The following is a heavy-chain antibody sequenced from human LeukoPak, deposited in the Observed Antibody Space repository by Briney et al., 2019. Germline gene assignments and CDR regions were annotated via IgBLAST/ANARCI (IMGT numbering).Heavy chain of an antibody. D-gene: IGHD7-27*01. Sequence: ASGKVSCKVSGYTFTDYYMHWVQQAPGKGLEWMGLVDPEDGETIYAEKFQGRVTITADTSTDTAYMELSSLRSEDTAVYYCATVGRWGSRVDYWGQGTLVTVSS. J-gene: IGHJ4*02. CDR3: ATVGRWGSRVDY. CDR2: VDPEDGET. CDR1: GYTFTDYY. V-gene: IGHV1-69-2*01.